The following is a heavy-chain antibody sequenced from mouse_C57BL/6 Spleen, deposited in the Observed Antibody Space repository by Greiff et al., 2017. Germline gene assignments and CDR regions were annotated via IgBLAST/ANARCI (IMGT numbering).Heavy chain of an antibody. CDR2: IDPETGGT. CDR3: TRDLYSNLFDY. D-gene: IGHD2-5*01. CDR1: GYTFTDYE. V-gene: IGHV1-15*01. Sequence: VQLQQSGAELVRPGASVTLSCKASGYTFTDYEMHWVKQTPVHGLEWIGAIDPETGGTAYNQKFKGKAILTADKSSSTAYMELRSLTSEDSAVYYCTRDLYSNLFDYWGQGTTLTVSS. J-gene: IGHJ2*01.